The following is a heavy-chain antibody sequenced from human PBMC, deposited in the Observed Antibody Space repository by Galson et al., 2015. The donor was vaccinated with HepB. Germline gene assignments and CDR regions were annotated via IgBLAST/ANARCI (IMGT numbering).Heavy chain of an antibody. D-gene: IGHD1-26*01. CDR1: GSTFSSYA. CDR2: ISYDGSNK. CDR3: ARDVGGGGLRYFDY. Sequence: SLRLSCAASGSTFSSYAMHWVRQAPGKGLEWVAVISYDGSNKYYADSVKGRFTISRDNSKNTLYLQMNSLRAEDTAVYYCARDVGGGGLRYFDYWGQGTLVTVSS. V-gene: IGHV3-30*04. J-gene: IGHJ4*02.